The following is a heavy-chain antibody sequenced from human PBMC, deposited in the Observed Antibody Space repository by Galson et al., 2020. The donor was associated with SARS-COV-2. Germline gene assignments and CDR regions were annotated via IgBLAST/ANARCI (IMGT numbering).Heavy chain of an antibody. V-gene: IGHV3-30*18. CDR1: GFTFSSYG. Sequence: GGSLRLSCAASGFTFSSYGMHWVRQAPGKGLEWVAVISYDGSNKYYADSVKGRFTISRDNSKNTLYLQMNSLGAEDTAVYYCAKALYLYRPYLPYYYYYGMDVWGQGTTVTVSS. CDR3: AKALYLYRPYLPYYYYYGMDV. D-gene: IGHD1-26*01. CDR2: ISYDGSNK. J-gene: IGHJ6*02.